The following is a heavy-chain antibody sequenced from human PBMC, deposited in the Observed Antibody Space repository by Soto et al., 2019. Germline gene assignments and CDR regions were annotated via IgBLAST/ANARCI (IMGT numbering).Heavy chain of an antibody. CDR3: SCRSDAFDI. D-gene: IGHD2-15*01. Sequence: AGGSLRLSCAASGFTFSSYGMHWVRQAPGKGLEWVAVISYDGSNKYYADSVKGRFTISRDNSKNTLYLQMNSLRAEDTAVYYCSCRSDAFDIWGQGTMVTVSS. CDR2: ISYDGSNK. V-gene: IGHV3-30*03. CDR1: GFTFSSYG. J-gene: IGHJ3*02.